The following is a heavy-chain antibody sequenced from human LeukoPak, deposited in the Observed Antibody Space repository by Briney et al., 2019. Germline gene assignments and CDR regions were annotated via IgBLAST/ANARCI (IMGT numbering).Heavy chain of an antibody. CDR2: IHHIGST. CDR3: ARTVPFNGGWRATFDF. V-gene: IGHV4-39*01. Sequence: SETLSLTYTVSGDSSSGHSYFWGWLRQAPGKGLKWIGNIHHIGSTYYNPSLKSRAVISVDTSTKQFSLKLTSVTAADTAVYYCARTVPFNGGWRATFDFWGQGKLVTVSS. J-gene: IGHJ4*02. D-gene: IGHD2-8*01. CDR1: GDSSSGHSYF.